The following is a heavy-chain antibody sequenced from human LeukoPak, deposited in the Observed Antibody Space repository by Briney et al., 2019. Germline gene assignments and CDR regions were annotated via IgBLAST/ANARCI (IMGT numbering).Heavy chain of an antibody. J-gene: IGHJ3*02. CDR1: GGSFSGYY. Sequence: SETLSLTCAVCGGSFSGYYWSWIRQPPGKGLEWIGEINHSGSTNYNPSLKSRVTISVDTSKNQFSLKLSSVTAADTAVYYCARTGYSSGWYSTDAFDIWGQGTMVTVSS. CDR3: ARTGYSSGWYSTDAFDI. V-gene: IGHV4-34*01. D-gene: IGHD6-19*01. CDR2: INHSGST.